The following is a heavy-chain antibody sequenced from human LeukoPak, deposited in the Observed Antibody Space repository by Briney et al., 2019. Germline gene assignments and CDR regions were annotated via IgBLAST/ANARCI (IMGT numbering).Heavy chain of an antibody. CDR2: ISYDGSNK. CDR1: GFTFSSYA. Sequence: PGRSLRLSCAASGFTFSSYAMHWVRQAPGKGLEWVAVISYDGSNKYYADSVKARFTISRDNSKNTLYLQMNSLRAEDTAVYYCAKDFRRYSSSSGRDYWGQGTLVTVSS. D-gene: IGHD6-6*01. V-gene: IGHV3-30-3*01. J-gene: IGHJ4*02. CDR3: AKDFRRYSSSSGRDY.